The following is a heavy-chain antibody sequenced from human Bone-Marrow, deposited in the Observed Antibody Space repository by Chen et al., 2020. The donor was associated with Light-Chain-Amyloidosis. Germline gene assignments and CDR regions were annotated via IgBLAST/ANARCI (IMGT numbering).Heavy chain of an antibody. J-gene: IGHJ4*02. V-gene: IGHV3-48*02. CDR2: ISTSSSI. CDR1: GFTFSSYS. Sequence: EVQLLESGGGLVQPGGSLRLSCAASGFTFSSYSMSWVRRAPGKGLEWVSYISTSSSINYADSVKGRFTISRDNAKNSLYLQMNSLRDEDTAVYYCARARGADYWGQGTLVTVSS. D-gene: IGHD3-16*01. CDR3: ARARGADY.